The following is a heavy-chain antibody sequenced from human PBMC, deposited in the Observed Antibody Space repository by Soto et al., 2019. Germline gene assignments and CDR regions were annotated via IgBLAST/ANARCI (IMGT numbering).Heavy chain of an antibody. V-gene: IGHV4-34*01. CDR2: INHSGST. CDR1: GGSFSGYY. J-gene: IGHJ4*02. CDR3: ARGPPDRGYYYGSGSLPPRDY. Sequence: QVQLQQWGAGLLKPSETLSLTCAVYGGSFSGYYWSWIRQPPGKGLEWIGEINHSGSTNYNPSLKSRVTISVDTSKNQFSLKLSSVTAADTAVYYCARGPPDRGYYYGSGSLPPRDYWGQGTLVTVSS. D-gene: IGHD3-10*01.